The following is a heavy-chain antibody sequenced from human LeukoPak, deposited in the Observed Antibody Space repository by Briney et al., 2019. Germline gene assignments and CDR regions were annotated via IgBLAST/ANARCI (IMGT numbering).Heavy chain of an antibody. CDR1: GFTVSSNY. Sequence: GGSLRLSCAASGFTVSSNYMSWVRQAPGKGLEWVSVIYSGGSTYYADSVKGRFTISRDNSKNTLYLQMNSLRAEDTAVYYCAKDQSSIFSVYYMDVWGKGTTVTVSS. CDR3: AKDQSSIFSVYYMDV. V-gene: IGHV3-66*01. J-gene: IGHJ6*03. D-gene: IGHD2/OR15-2a*01. CDR2: IYSGGST.